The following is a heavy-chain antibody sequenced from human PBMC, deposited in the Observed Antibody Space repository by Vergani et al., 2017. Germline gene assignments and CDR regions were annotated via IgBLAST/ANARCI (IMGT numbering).Heavy chain of an antibody. J-gene: IGHJ4*02. CDR2: INTNTGNP. Sequence: QVQLVQSGAEVKKPGSSVKVSCKASGGTFSSYAISWVRQAPGQGLEWMGWINTNTGNPTYAQGFTGRFVFSLDTSVSTAYLQISSLKAEDTAVYYCARVRYDSSGYYFDYFDYWGQGTLVTVSS. CDR1: GGTFSSYA. D-gene: IGHD3-22*01. V-gene: IGHV7-4-1*02. CDR3: ARVRYDSSGYYFDYFDY.